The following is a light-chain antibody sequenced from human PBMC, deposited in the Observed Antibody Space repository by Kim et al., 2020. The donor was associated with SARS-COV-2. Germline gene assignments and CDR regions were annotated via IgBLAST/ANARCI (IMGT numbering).Light chain of an antibody. Sequence: SPGERATLSCRASQCGASSHLVWYPQKPGQAPRLLIYGASSRATGIPDMFSGSGSGTDFTLTISRLEPGDFAVYYCQQFRRSPWTFGQGAKVDTK. CDR3: QQFRRSPWT. CDR2: GAS. CDR1: QCGASSH. J-gene: IGKJ1*01. V-gene: IGKV3-20*01.